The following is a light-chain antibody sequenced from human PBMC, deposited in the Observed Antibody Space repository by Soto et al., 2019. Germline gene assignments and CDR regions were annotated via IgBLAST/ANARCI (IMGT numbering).Light chain of an antibody. CDR3: SSYRSGGTFV. J-gene: IGLJ1*01. V-gene: IGLV2-14*01. CDR1: SSDVGGYNY. Sequence: QSVLAQPPSVSGSPGQSIAISCTGTSSDVGGYNYVSWHQQHPGKAPKVLISVVSNRPSGVSNRFSGSKSGNTASLTISGLQAEDEADYYCSSYRSGGTFVFGSGTKLTV. CDR2: VVS.